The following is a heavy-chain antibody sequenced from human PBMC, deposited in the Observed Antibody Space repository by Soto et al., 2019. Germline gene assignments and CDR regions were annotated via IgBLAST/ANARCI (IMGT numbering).Heavy chain of an antibody. V-gene: IGHV4-59*01. CDR2: FYNSGNT. J-gene: IGHJ4*02. D-gene: IGHD6-19*01. Sequence: PSETLSLTCTVSGDSISNYYWTWIRQPPGKGLEWIGCFYNSGNTNYNPSLKSRVTISVDTSNNQFSLRVNSVTAADTAVYYCASTKQWLAFDYWGQGARVTVS. CDR3: ASTKQWLAFDY. CDR1: GDSISNYY.